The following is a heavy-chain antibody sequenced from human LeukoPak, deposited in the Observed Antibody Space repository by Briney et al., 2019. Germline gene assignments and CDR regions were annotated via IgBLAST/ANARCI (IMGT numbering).Heavy chain of an antibody. Sequence: GGSLRLSCAASGFTFGSYAMSWVRQAPGKGLEWVSFISPNADRTTKADSVEGRFTISRDNPRNTLYLQMNSLRDDDTAVYYCAIMHGYYDGSGYWVQWGQGTLVTVSS. CDR2: ISPNADRT. CDR3: AIMHGYYDGSGYWVQ. CDR1: GFTFGSYA. J-gene: IGHJ4*02. D-gene: IGHD3-22*01. V-gene: IGHV3-23*01.